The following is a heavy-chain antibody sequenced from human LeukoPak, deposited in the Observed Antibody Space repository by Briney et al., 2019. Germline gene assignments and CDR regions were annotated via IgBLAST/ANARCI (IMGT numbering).Heavy chain of an antibody. Sequence: SETLSLTCNVSGGSISSDYWSWIREPPGNGLEWIGYIYYSGSPDYHPSLKSRATISLDTSKTQFSLKLSSVPAADTAVYYCARTSYASSGYSSFHIWGQGPMVTVSS. CDR1: GGSISSDY. CDR2: IYYSGSP. D-gene: IGHD3-22*01. J-gene: IGHJ3*02. CDR3: ARTSYASSGYSSFHI. V-gene: IGHV4-59*08.